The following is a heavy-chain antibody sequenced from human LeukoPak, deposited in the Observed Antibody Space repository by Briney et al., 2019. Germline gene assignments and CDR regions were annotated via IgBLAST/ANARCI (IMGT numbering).Heavy chain of an antibody. V-gene: IGHV3-7*04. Sequence: GGSLRLSCAASGFTFSSYWMSWVRQAPGKGLEWLANINEDGSEKYYVDPVKGRFTISRDNAKNSLDLQMNSLRADDTAVYYCARDHLGYSFDYWGQGTLVTVSS. CDR1: GFTFSSYW. CDR3: ARDHLGYSFDY. J-gene: IGHJ4*02. CDR2: INEDGSEK.